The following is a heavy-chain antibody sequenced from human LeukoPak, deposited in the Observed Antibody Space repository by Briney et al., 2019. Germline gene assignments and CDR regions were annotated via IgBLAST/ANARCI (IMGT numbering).Heavy chain of an antibody. J-gene: IGHJ4*02. D-gene: IGHD2-2*01. CDR3: ARGKDGGAGIVVVPAVFDY. CDR2: INPNSGGT. V-gene: IGHV1-2*02. Sequence: ASVKVSCKASGYTFTGYYMHWVRQAPGQGLEWMGWINPNSGGTNYAQKFQGRVTMTRYTSISTAYVELSRLRSDDTAVYYCARGKDGGAGIVVVPAVFDYWGQGTLVTVSS. CDR1: GYTFTGYY.